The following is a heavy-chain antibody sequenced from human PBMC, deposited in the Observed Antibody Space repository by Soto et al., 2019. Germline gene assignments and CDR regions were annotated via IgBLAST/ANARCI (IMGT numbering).Heavy chain of an antibody. CDR3: ARDVGYCSGGSCYLTGINYYYYYMDV. Sequence: GASVKTSSKASGYTFTSYYLHWLRQAPGQRLEWMGIINPSGDSTSYAQKFQGRVPMTRDTTTSTVYMELSSLRSEVTAVYYCARDVGYCSGGSCYLTGINYYYYYMDVWGKGTTVTVSS. V-gene: IGHV1-46*03. CDR1: GYTFTSYY. J-gene: IGHJ6*03. D-gene: IGHD2-15*01. CDR2: INPSGDST.